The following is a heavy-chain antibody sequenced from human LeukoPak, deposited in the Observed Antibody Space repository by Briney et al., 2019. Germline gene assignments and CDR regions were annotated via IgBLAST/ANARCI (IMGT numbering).Heavy chain of an antibody. CDR1: GDSINSLDL. CDR2: MYLSGTT. D-gene: IGHD3-22*01. CDR3: AGLVGRYSSGLYYYYFDY. Sequence: SETLSLTCTVSGDSINSLDLWSWVRQPPGKGLEWIGEMYLSGTTHSNPSIKSRVTISIDKSKNQFFLNLSSVTAADTAVYYCAGLVGRYSSGLYYYYFDYWGQGTLVTVSS. V-gene: IGHV4-4*02. J-gene: IGHJ4*02.